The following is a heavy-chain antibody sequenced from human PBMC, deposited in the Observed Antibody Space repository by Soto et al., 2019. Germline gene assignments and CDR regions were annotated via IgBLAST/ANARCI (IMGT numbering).Heavy chain of an antibody. J-gene: IGHJ5*02. CDR2: ITTSGSYI. D-gene: IGHD2-8*01. CDR3: VCFVSSPMLRRDWFAP. V-gene: IGHV3-21*01. CDR1: GFTFSSYA. Sequence: GGSLRLSCAASGFTFSSYAMSWVRQAPGKGLEYVSSITTSGSYIYYGDSVRGRFTISRDNAKNSLFLQMDSLRAEDTAVYYCVCFVSSPMLRRDWFAPWGQGSLVTGSA.